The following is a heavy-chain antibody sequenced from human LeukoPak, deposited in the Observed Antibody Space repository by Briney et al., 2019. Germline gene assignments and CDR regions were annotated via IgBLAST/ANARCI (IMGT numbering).Heavy chain of an antibody. V-gene: IGHV3-21*01. Sequence: PGGSLRLSCAASGFTFSSYSMNWVRQAPGKGLEWVSSISSRSSYIYYADSVKGRFTISRDNAKNSLYLQMNSLRAEDTAVYYCARSLWYYYDSSGYYFFDYWGQGTLVTVSS. J-gene: IGHJ4*02. CDR1: GFTFSSYS. CDR3: ARSLWYYYDSSGYYFFDY. D-gene: IGHD3-22*01. CDR2: ISSRSSYI.